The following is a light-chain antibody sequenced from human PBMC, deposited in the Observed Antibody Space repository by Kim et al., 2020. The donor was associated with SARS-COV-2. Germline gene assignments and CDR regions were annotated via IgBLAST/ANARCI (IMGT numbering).Light chain of an antibody. Sequence: AYVGDTVTLTCRASQDIRNDLGWYQQNPGRAPKSLIYGAYSLQSVVPSRFSGSGSGTEFSLTISSLQPEDFANYFCLQHNTYPITFGQGTRLEIK. CDR2: GAY. CDR1: QDIRND. V-gene: IGKV1-17*01. CDR3: LQHNTYPIT. J-gene: IGKJ5*01.